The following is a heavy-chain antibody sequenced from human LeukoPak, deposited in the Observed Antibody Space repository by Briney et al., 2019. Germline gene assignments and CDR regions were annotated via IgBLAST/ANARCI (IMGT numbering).Heavy chain of an antibody. CDR1: GGSISSNSYY. CDR2: IYTSGST. Sequence: SETLSLTCTVSGGSISSNSYYWSWIRQPAGKGLEWIGRIYTSGSTNYNPSLKSRVTISVDTSKNQFSLKLSSVTAADTAVYYCARDQGTIILGYFDYWGQGTLVTVSS. CDR3: ARDQGTIILGYFDY. V-gene: IGHV4-61*02. J-gene: IGHJ4*02. D-gene: IGHD3-22*01.